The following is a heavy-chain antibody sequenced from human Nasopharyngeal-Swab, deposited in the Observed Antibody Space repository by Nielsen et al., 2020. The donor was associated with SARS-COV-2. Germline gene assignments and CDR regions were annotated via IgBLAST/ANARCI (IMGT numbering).Heavy chain of an antibody. D-gene: IGHD2-2*01. J-gene: IGHJ3*02. CDR1: GYTFTSYD. Sequence: ASVKVSCKASGYTFTSYDINWVRQATGQGLEGMGWMNPNGGNTGYAQKFQGRVTMTRNTSISTAYMELSSLRSEDTAVYYCARVDCSSTSCYLEFEAFDIWGQGTMVTVSS. V-gene: IGHV1-8*01. CDR2: MNPNGGNT. CDR3: ARVDCSSTSCYLEFEAFDI.